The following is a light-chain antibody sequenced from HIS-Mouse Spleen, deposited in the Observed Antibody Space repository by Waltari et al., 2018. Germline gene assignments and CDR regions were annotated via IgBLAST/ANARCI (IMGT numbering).Light chain of an antibody. J-gene: IGKJ3*01. CDR2: LGS. Sequence: DIVMTQSPLSLPVTPGEPASISFRSSPSLLHSNGYNYLDWYLQKPGQSPQLLIYLGSNRASGVPDRFSGSGSGTDFTLKISRVEAEDVGVYYCMQALQTPFTFGPGTKVDIK. CDR1: PSLLHSNGYNY. V-gene: IGKV2-28*01. CDR3: MQALQTPFT.